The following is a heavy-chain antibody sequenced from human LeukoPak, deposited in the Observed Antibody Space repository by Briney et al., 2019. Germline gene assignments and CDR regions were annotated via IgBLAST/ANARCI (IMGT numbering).Heavy chain of an antibody. V-gene: IGHV5-51*01. CDR1: GYSFSSYY. CDR3: ARLGVMVRGASDQITAFDI. CDR2: IYAGVSDI. D-gene: IGHD3-10*01. Sequence: GESLKISCQASGYSFSSYYIGWVRQMPGKGLEWRGIIYAGVSDIRYSPSFEGQVTISVDKSTTTAYLQWSSLKASDSAIYYCARLGVMVRGASDQITAFDIWGQGTLVTISS. J-gene: IGHJ3*02.